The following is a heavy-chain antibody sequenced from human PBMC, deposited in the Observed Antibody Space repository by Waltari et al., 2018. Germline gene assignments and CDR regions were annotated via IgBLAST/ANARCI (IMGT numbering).Heavy chain of an antibody. D-gene: IGHD1-26*01. J-gene: IGHJ4*02. CDR3: TGSSRLGTYNFYY. CDR2: ISPGDDRT. Sequence: QVQLVQSGTEMKKPGASVRVSCEASGSIFTNYYFHWVRQAPGQGLEWMARISPGDDRTTYAKKFRGRLTMTRDTSMSTVYMDLSSLTSEDTAMYYCTGSSRLGTYNFYYWGQGTLVTVSS. CDR1: GSIFTNYY. V-gene: IGHV1-46*03.